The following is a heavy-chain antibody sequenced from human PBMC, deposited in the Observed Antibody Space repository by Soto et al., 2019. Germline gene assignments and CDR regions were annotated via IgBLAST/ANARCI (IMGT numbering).Heavy chain of an antibody. J-gene: IGHJ4*02. CDR1: VYTFTTYG. V-gene: IGHV1-18*01. Sequence: QVQLVQSGAEVKKPGASVKVSCKASVYTFTTYGIAWLRQAPGQGLEWLGGISAYNGNTNYAQKLQGRVTMTTDTSTSTAYMELRILGSDDTAVYYCAREDPPSVNWGQGTLVTVSS. D-gene: IGHD2-2*01. CDR2: ISAYNGNT. CDR3: AREDPPSVN.